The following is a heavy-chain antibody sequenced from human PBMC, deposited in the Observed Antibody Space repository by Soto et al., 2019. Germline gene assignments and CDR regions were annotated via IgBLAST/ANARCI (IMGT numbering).Heavy chain of an antibody. CDR3: ARQELGELSLYPYNYYYGMDV. J-gene: IGHJ6*02. V-gene: IGHV4-39*01. D-gene: IGHD3-16*02. CDR1: GGSISSSSYY. CDR2: IYYSGST. Sequence: SETLSLTCTVSGGSISSSSYYWGWIRQPPGKGLEWIGTIYYSGSTYYNPSLKSRLTISVDTSKNQFSLKLSSVTAADTAVYYCARQELGELSLYPYNYYYGMDVWGQGTTVTVSS.